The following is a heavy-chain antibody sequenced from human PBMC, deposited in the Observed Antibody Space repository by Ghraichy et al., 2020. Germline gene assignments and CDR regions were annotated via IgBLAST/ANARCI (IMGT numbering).Heavy chain of an antibody. J-gene: IGHJ4*02. Sequence: GGSLRLSCAASGFTFSSYAMHWVRQAPGKGLEWVAVIWYDGSNKYYVDSVKGRFTISRDNSKNTLYLQMNSLRAEDTAVYYCARGGRTTVIEPGDYWGQGTLVTVSS. D-gene: IGHD4-17*01. CDR1: GFTFSSYA. CDR3: ARGGRTTVIEPGDY. CDR2: IWYDGSNK. V-gene: IGHV3-33*01.